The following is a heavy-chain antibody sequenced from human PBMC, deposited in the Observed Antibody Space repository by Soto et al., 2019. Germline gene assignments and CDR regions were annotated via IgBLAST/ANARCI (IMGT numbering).Heavy chain of an antibody. Sequence: QVQLVESGGGVVQPGTSLRLSCAASGFSFSDYGMHWVRQAPGKGLECVAVIWFDGSNKYYAESVKGRFTISRDNSKNTVDLQMDRLRADDTAVYYCARRRSTVTTAWFYHAMDVWGQGTTVTVSS. J-gene: IGHJ6*02. D-gene: IGHD4-17*01. CDR1: GFSFSDYG. CDR3: ARRRSTVTTAWFYHAMDV. V-gene: IGHV3-33*01. CDR2: IWFDGSNK.